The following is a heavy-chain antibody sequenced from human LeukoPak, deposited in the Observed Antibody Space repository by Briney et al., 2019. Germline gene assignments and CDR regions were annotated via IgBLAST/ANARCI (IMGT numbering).Heavy chain of an antibody. D-gene: IGHD3-10*01. CDR3: AREGRYSGADYYYGMDV. V-gene: IGHV4-39*07. CDR1: GGSINSGSYY. CDR2: IYHSGST. Sequence: PSETLSLTCTVSGGSINSGSYYWSWIRQPAGKGLEWIGSIYHSGSTYYNPSLKSRVTISVDTSKNQFSLKLSSVTAADTAVYYCAREGRYSGADYYYGMDVWGQGTTVTVSS. J-gene: IGHJ6*02.